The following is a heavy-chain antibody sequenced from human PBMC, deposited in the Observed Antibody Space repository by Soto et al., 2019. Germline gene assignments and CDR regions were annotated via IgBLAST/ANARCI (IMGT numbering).Heavy chain of an antibody. Sequence: EVQLLESGGGLVQPGGSLRLSCAASGFTFSSYAMSWVRQAPGKGLEWVSAISGSGGSTYYADSVKGRFTISRDNSKNTLYLQMNSLRAEDTAVYYCAKNVLLWFGELPDAFAIWGQGTMVTVSS. CDR2: ISGSGGST. J-gene: IGHJ3*02. D-gene: IGHD3-10*01. CDR3: AKNVLLWFGELPDAFAI. CDR1: GFTFSSYA. V-gene: IGHV3-23*01.